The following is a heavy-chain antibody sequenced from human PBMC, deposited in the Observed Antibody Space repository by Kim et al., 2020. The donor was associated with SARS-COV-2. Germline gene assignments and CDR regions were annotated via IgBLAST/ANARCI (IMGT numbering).Heavy chain of an antibody. J-gene: IGHJ6*02. Sequence: GSERYYVDSVKGRFTISRDNARNSLYLQMNSLRAVDTAVYYCARGWGMDVWGQGTTVTASS. V-gene: IGHV3-7*01. CDR3: ARGWGMDV. CDR2: GSER.